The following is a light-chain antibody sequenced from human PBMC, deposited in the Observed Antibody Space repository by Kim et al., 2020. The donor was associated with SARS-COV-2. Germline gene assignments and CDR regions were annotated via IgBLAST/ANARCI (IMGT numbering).Light chain of an antibody. V-gene: IGLV3-19*01. CDR2: GKS. Sequence: SSELTQDPAVSVALGQTVRLTCQGDSLKNYYAISYQQRPGQTPLLALYGKSNRPSGIPDRFSGLTSRNTPSLSTTGAQAEDEADRYCTSRDSSGDHVVFG. J-gene: IGLJ2*01. CDR1: SLKNYY. CDR3: TSRDSSGDHVV.